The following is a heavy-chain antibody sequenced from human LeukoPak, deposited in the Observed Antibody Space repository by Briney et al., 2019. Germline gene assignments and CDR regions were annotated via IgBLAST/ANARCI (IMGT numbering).Heavy chain of an antibody. Sequence: GGSLRLSCAASGFTFNNYAMTWVRQAPGEGLQWVSSVISNGGSTYHADSVRGRFTISRDNSKNTLYLQMNSLRAEDTDIYYCAGEGGGLTVAGRRGIDYWGQGSLVIVSS. J-gene: IGHJ4*02. CDR1: GFTFNNYA. D-gene: IGHD6-19*01. V-gene: IGHV3-23*01. CDR3: AGEGGGLTVAGRRGIDY. CDR2: VISNGGST.